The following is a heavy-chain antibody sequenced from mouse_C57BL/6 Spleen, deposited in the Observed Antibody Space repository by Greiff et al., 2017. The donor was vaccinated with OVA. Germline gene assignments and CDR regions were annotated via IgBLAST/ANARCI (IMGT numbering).Heavy chain of an antibody. CDR3: ARDGNPYFDY. CDR1: GYTFTSYG. Sequence: VQVVESGAELARPGASVKLSCKASGYTFTSYGISWVKQRTGQGLEWIGEIYPRSGNTYYNEKFKGKATLTADKSSSTAYMELRSLTSEDSAVYFCARDGNPYFDYWGQGTTLTVSS. CDR2: IYPRSGNT. V-gene: IGHV1-81*01. J-gene: IGHJ2*01. D-gene: IGHD2-1*01.